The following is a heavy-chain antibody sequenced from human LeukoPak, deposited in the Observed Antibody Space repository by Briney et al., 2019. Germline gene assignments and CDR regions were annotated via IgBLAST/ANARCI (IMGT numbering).Heavy chain of an antibody. D-gene: IGHD3-3*01. CDR3: ARESYSYDFWSGYSWLNYMDV. CDR2: ISYDGSNK. CDR1: GFTFSSYA. V-gene: IGHV3-30*01. Sequence: PGRSLRLSCAASGFTFSSYAMHWVRQAPGKGLEWVAVISYDGSNKYYADSVKGRFTISRDNSKNTLYLQMNSLRAEDTAVYYCARESYSYDFWSGYSWLNYMDVWGKGTTVTVSS. J-gene: IGHJ6*03.